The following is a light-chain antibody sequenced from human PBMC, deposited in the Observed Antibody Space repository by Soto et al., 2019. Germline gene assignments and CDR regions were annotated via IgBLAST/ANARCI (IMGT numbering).Light chain of an antibody. Sequence: DIQMTQSPSTLSASVGDRVTITCRANESISRWLAWYQQKPGKAPKLLIFQASTLEGGVPSTFSGSGSGTEFTLTISSLQPDDFATYFCQQYYSSPLTVGGGTKVEIK. CDR2: QAS. CDR1: ESISRW. V-gene: IGKV1-5*03. J-gene: IGKJ4*01. CDR3: QQYYSSPLT.